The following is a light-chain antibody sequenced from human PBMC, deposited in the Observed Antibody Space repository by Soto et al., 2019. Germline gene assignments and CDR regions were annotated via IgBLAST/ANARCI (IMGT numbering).Light chain of an antibody. Sequence: EIVLTHSSVTLSVSPGDRVTLSCRASQSVDINLAWYQQRAGQAPRLLVYGASTKATDMPGRFSGRGSGTEFTLTINNLQSEDFAVYYCQQYRNWPRTFGQGTKVDIK. J-gene: IGKJ1*01. CDR3: QQYRNWPRT. CDR1: QSVDIN. V-gene: IGKV3-15*01. CDR2: GAS.